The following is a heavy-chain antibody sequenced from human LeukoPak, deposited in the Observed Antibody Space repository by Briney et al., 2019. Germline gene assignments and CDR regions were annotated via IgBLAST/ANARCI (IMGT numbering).Heavy chain of an antibody. CDR3: ARGGSGSYYGGDY. Sequence: GASVKVSCEASGYTFTGYYMHWVRQAPGQGLEWMGWINPNSGGTNYAQKFQGRVTMTRDTSISTAYMELSRLRSDDTAVYYCARGGSGSYYGGDYWGQGTLVTVSS. CDR1: GYTFTGYY. D-gene: IGHD1-26*01. J-gene: IGHJ4*02. V-gene: IGHV1-2*02. CDR2: INPNSGGT.